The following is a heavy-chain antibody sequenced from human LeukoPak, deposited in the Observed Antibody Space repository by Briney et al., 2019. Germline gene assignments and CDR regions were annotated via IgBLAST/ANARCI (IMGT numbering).Heavy chain of an antibody. CDR2: IYISGIT. J-gene: IGHJ5*02. CDR1: GGSITSGSYY. Sequence: SETLSLTCTVSGGSITSGSYYWSWIRQPAGEGLEWIGRIYISGITQYNSSLKSRVTISVDTSKNQFSLELSSVTAADTAVYYCARAVDSSGYQYKGFDPWGQGTLVTVSS. D-gene: IGHD3-22*01. V-gene: IGHV4-61*02. CDR3: ARAVDSSGYQYKGFDP.